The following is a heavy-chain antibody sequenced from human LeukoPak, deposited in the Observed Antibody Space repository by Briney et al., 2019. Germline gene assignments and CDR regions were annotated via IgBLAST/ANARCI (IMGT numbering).Heavy chain of an antibody. CDR1: GYTFTSYD. V-gene: IGHV1-8*01. CDR2: MNPNSGNT. Sequence: ASVKVSCKASGYTFTSYDINWVRQAPGQGLEWMGWMNPNSGNTGSAQRFQGRVTMTRDTSRSTAYMELRSLTSEDTAVYYCARGPLVRLPSSFDPWGQGTLVTVSS. CDR3: ARGPLVRLPSSFDP. J-gene: IGHJ5*02. D-gene: IGHD3-16*02.